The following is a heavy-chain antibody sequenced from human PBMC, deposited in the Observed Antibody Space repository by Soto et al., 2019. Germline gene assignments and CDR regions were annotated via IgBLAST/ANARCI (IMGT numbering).Heavy chain of an antibody. Sequence: PGGSLRLSCTASGFTFGDYAMSWFRQAPGKGLEWGGFIRSKDYGGTTEYAASVKGRFTISRDDSKSIAYLQMNSLKTEDTAVYYCTRENGVWFGENGWFDPWGQGTLVTVSS. CDR3: TRENGVWFGENGWFDP. CDR1: GFTFGDYA. J-gene: IGHJ5*02. V-gene: IGHV3-49*03. D-gene: IGHD3-10*01. CDR2: IRSKDYGGTT.